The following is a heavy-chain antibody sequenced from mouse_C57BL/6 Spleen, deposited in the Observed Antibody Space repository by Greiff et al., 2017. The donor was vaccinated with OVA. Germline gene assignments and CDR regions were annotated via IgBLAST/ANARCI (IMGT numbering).Heavy chain of an antibody. J-gene: IGHJ1*03. V-gene: IGHV1-19*01. D-gene: IGHD2-5*01. CDR3: ARSAYYSNYGYFDV. Sequence: VQLQQSGPVLVKPGASVKMSCKASGYTFTDYYMNWVKQSHGKSLEWIGVINPYNGGTSYNQKFKGKATLTVDKSSSTAYMELNSLTSEDSAVYYCARSAYYSNYGYFDVWGTGTTVTVSS. CDR1: GYTFTDYY. CDR2: INPYNGGT.